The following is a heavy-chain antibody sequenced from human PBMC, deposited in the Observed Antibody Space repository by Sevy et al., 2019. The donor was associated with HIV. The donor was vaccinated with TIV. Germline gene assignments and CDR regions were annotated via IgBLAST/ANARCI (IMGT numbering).Heavy chain of an antibody. Sequence: GGSLRLSCAASGFTFSDYYMNWVRQAPGKGLEWVSYISSSGNTIYYADSVKGRFTISRDNATNSLYLQMNSLRAEDTAVYYCARDPTYYDFWSGYYTGWFDPWGQGTLVTVSS. D-gene: IGHD3-3*01. CDR3: ARDPTYYDFWSGYYTGWFDP. V-gene: IGHV3-11*01. CDR1: GFTFSDYY. CDR2: ISSSGNTI. J-gene: IGHJ5*02.